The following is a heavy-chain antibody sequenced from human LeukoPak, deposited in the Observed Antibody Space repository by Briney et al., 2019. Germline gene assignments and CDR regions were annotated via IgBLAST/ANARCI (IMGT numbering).Heavy chain of an antibody. CDR3: ARGSETSGWYDY. V-gene: IGHV3-43*02. J-gene: IGHJ4*02. D-gene: IGHD6-19*01. CDR1: GFIFA. CDR2: ISGDGGST. Sequence: GVSLRLSCAAPGFIFAIHWVRQAPGKGLEWVSLISGDGGSTFYADSVRGRFTISRDNTRKSLSLQMSSLRSEDTALYYCARGSETSGWYDYWGQGTLVTVSS.